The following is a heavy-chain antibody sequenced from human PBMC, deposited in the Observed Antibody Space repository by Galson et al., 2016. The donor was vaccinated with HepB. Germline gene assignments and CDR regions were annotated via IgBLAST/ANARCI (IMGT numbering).Heavy chain of an antibody. Sequence: SVKVSCKASGYTFTTSGISWVRQAPGEGLEWMGWITAYNGDTNYAQKFQGRVTMTTDTSTTTAYMELGSLRSDDTAVYYCARSPSSRAPGYGMDVWGQGTTVTVSS. D-gene: IGHD2-2*01. CDR1: GYTFTTSG. CDR2: ITAYNGDT. J-gene: IGHJ6*02. CDR3: ARSPSSRAPGYGMDV. V-gene: IGHV1-18*01.